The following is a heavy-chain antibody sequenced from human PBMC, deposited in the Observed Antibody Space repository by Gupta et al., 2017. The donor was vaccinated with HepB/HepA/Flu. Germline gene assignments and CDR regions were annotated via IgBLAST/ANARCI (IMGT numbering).Heavy chain of an antibody. CDR1: GFTFSAYD. J-gene: IGHJ6*02. CDR3: ARAKMLFTDGYNFYYAMDV. V-gene: IGHV3-13*01. CDR2: IGIAGDT. Sequence: EVQLVESGGGLVQPGGSLRLSCAASGFTFSAYDMHWVRQATGKVLEWVSTIGIAGDTYYAGSVKGRFTISREKAKNSLYLQMNSLRAGDTAVYYCARAKMLFTDGYNFYYAMDVWGQGTTVTVSS. D-gene: IGHD5-24*01.